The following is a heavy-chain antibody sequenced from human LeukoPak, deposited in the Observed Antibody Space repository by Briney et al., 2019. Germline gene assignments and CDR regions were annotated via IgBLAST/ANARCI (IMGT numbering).Heavy chain of an antibody. CDR1: GYTFTGYY. CDR2: IDPYTGAT. J-gene: IGHJ4*02. CDR3: ATYSGNYQSAY. V-gene: IGHV1-2*06. Sequence: ASVKVSCKASGYTFTGYYMHWVRQAPGQGLEWMGRIDPYTGATNYAQKFQGRVTVTSDTSISTVYMELSRLKSDDTAVYFCATYSGNYQSAYWGQGTLVTVSS. D-gene: IGHD1-26*01.